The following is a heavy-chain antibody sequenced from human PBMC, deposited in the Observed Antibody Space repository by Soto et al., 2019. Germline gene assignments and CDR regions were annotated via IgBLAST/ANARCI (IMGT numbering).Heavy chain of an antibody. CDR1: GFTFSSYS. CDR3: ARDYYGSGSYYTY. V-gene: IGHV3-21*01. Sequence: GGSLRLSCAASGFTFSSYSMNWVRQAPGKGLEWVSSISSSSSYIYYADSVKGRFTISRDNAKNSLYLQMNSLRAEDTAVYYCARDYYGSGSYYTYWGQGTLVTVSS. J-gene: IGHJ4*02. CDR2: ISSSSSYI. D-gene: IGHD3-10*01.